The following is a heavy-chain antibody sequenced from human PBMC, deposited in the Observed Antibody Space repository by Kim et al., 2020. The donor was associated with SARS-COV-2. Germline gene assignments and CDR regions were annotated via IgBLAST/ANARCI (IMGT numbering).Heavy chain of an antibody. CDR3: AKEAQNYFDF. J-gene: IGHJ4*02. CDR1: GYTFTDYY. V-gene: IGHV1-2*02. CDR2: ITSASGAT. Sequence: ASVKVSCKASGYTFTDYYIHWVRQAPGQGLEWMGWITSASGATKYAQNFWGRVTMTRDTSITTPYMELRMLTSDDTAVYYCAKEAQNYFDFWGQGTLITV.